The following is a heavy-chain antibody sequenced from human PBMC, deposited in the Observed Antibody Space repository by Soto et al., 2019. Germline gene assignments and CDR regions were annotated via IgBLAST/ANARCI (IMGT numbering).Heavy chain of an antibody. D-gene: IGHD3-22*01. CDR2: IYYSGST. V-gene: IGHV4-30-4*01. Sequence: QVQLQESGPGLVKPSQTLSLTCTVSGGSISSGDYYWSWIRQPPGKGLEWIGYIYYSGSTYYNPSLKSRVTISVDTSKNQFSLKLSSVTAADTAVYYCARDPRYYYDSSGHWDDAFDIWGQGRMVTVSS. CDR1: GGSISSGDYY. J-gene: IGHJ3*02. CDR3: ARDPRYYYDSSGHWDDAFDI.